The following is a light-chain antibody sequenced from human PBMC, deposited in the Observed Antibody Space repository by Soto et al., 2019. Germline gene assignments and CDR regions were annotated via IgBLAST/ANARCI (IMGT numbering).Light chain of an antibody. CDR1: QSVSSSY. J-gene: IGKJ1*01. CDR3: QQYGSPPPT. Sequence: EMVWSRSPGTLSLSPGEGATLSCRASQSVSSSYLAWYQQKRGQAPRLLIYGASSRATGIPDRFSGSGSGTDFTLTISRLEPEDFAVYFCQQYGSPPPTFGQGTKVDIK. V-gene: IGKV3-20*01. CDR2: GAS.